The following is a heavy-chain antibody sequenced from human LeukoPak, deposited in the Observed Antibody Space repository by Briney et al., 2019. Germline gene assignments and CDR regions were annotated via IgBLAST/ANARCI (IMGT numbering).Heavy chain of an antibody. CDR3: ARDRVSGYCSGGSCYMTV. CDR1: GYTFTSYG. J-gene: IGHJ4*02. V-gene: IGHV1-18*01. D-gene: IGHD2-15*01. CDR2: ISTYNGNT. Sequence: ASVKVSCKASGYTFTSYGISWVRQAPGQGLEWMGWISTYNGNTNSAQTLQGRVPMTTYTSTRTAYMELRSLRSDDTAVYYCARDRVSGYCSGGSCYMTVWGQGTLVTVSS.